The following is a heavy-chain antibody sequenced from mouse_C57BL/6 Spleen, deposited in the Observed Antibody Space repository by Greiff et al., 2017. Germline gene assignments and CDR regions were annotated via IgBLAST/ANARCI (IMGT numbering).Heavy chain of an antibody. V-gene: IGHV1-15*01. J-gene: IGHJ3*01. CDR3: TREGGCNDLTWFAY. CDR1: GYTFTDYE. CDR2: IDPETGGT. D-gene: IGHD2-4*01. Sequence: VQLQQSGAELVRPGASVTLSCKASGYTFTDYEMTWVKQTPVHGLEWIGAIDPETGGTAYNQKFKGKAILTADKSSSTAYMELSSLTSEDSAVYDCTREGGCNDLTWFAYWGQGTLVTVSA.